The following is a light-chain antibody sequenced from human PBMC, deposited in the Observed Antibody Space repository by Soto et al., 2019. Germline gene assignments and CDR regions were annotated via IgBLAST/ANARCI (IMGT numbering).Light chain of an antibody. CDR2: GAS. V-gene: IGKV3-15*01. Sequence: EMVMTQSPATLSVSPGYRSTLSCRASQSVSSNLAWYQQKPGQAPRLLIYGASTRATGIPDRFSGSGSGTEFTLTISSLQSEDFAVYYCQQYNNWPLTFGGGTKVDIK. CDR3: QQYNNWPLT. J-gene: IGKJ4*01. CDR1: QSVSSN.